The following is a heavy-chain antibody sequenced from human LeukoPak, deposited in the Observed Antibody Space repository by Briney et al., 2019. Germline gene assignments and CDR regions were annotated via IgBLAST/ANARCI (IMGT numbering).Heavy chain of an antibody. CDR3: ARADRPARQLLWFGELLSH. D-gene: IGHD3-10*01. V-gene: IGHV3-43*01. CDR2: ISWDGGSR. J-gene: IGHJ4*02. CDR1: GFTFNDYS. Sequence: GGSLRLSCVASGFTFNDYSMHWVRQPPGKGLEWVSLISWDGGSRYYADSVRGRFTISRDNSKNTLYLQMNSLRAEDTAVYYCARADRPARQLLWFGELLSHWGQGTLVTVSS.